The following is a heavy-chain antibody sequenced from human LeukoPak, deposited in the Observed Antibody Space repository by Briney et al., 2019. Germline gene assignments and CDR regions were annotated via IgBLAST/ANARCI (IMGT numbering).Heavy chain of an antibody. V-gene: IGHV4-59*08. J-gene: IGHJ4*02. CDR1: GGSISSYY. Sequence: SETLSLTCTVSGGSISSYYWSWIRQPPGKGLGWFGYIYYSGNTNYNPSLKSRVTISVDRSKNQFSLKLSSVTAADTAVYYCARHYLPAYGFDYWGQGTLVTVSS. D-gene: IGHD4-17*01. CDR3: ARHYLPAYGFDY. CDR2: IYYSGNT.